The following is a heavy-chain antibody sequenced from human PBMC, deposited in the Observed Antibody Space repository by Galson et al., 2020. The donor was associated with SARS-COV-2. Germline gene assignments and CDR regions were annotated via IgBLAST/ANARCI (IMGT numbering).Heavy chain of an antibody. J-gene: IGHJ4*02. D-gene: IGHD5-18*01. Sequence: GGSLRLSCAASGFTFSSYSVNWVRQAPGKGLEWVSYISSSSSTIYYADSVKGRFTISRDNAKNSLYLQMNSLRAEDTAVYYCATFGIQLIDRDFDYWGQGTLVTVSS. CDR2: ISSSSSTI. V-gene: IGHV3-48*04. CDR3: ATFGIQLIDRDFDY. CDR1: GFTFSSYS.